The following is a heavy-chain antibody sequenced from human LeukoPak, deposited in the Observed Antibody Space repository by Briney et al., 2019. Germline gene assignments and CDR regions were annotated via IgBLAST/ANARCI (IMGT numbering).Heavy chain of an antibody. J-gene: IGHJ4*02. CDR1: RGTFTSYA. V-gene: IGHV1-69*13. CDR2: IIPIFGTA. D-gene: IGHD3-22*01. Sequence: SVKVSCKASRGTFTSYAISWVRQAPGQGLEWMGGIIPIFGTANYAQKFQGRVTITADESTSTAYMELSSLRSEDTAVYYCAMYYYDSSGYYYRNLNGYWGQGTLVTVSS. CDR3: AMYYYDSSGYYYRNLNGY.